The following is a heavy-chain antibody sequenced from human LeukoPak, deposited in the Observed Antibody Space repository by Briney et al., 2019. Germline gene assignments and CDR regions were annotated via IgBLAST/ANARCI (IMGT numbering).Heavy chain of an antibody. D-gene: IGHD6-19*01. Sequence: ASVKVSCKAYGYIFTRYYIHWVRQAPGQGLEWMGIVNPSGGRTTYAQNFQGRVTMTRDMSTSTVYMELNSLSSEDTAMYWCARGIGEQWLDRDFDYWGQGTLVTVSS. CDR1: GYIFTRYY. CDR3: ARGIGEQWLDRDFDY. V-gene: IGHV1-46*01. CDR2: VNPSGGRT. J-gene: IGHJ4*02.